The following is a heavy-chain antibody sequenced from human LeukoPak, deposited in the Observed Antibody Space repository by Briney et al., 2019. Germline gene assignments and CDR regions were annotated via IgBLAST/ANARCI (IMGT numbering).Heavy chain of an antibody. V-gene: IGHV7-4-1*02. D-gene: IGHD4-17*01. CDR2: INTNTGNP. Sequence: ASVKVSCKASGYTFTNYAMNWVRQDPGQGLEWMGWINTNTGNPRSAQGFTGRFVFSLDTSVSTAYLQISSLKAEDTAVYYCARGAATTVPDAFDIWGQGTMVTVSS. CDR1: GYTFTNYA. J-gene: IGHJ3*02. CDR3: ARGAATTVPDAFDI.